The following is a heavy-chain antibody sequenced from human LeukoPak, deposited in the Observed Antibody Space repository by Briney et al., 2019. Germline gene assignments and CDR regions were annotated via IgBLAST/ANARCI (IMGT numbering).Heavy chain of an antibody. CDR1: GYTFTGYY. J-gene: IGHJ4*02. CDR3: ARALRGGYYDSSGYYYPYYFGY. V-gene: IGHV1-2*02. CDR2: INPNSGGT. Sequence: ASVKVSCKASGYTFTGYYMHWVRQAPGQGLEWMGWINPNSGGTNYAQKFQGRVTMTRDTSISTAYMELSRLRSDDTAVYYCARALRGGYYDSSGYYYPYYFGYWGQGTLVTVSS. D-gene: IGHD3-22*01.